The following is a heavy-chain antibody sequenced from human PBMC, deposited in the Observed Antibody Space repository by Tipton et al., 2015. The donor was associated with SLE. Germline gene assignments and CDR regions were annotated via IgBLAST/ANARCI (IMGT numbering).Heavy chain of an antibody. V-gene: IGHV4-39*07. CDR2: IHYSGSS. CDR3: ARTEQGTGSYYRLVFEI. D-gene: IGHD3-10*01. J-gene: IGHJ4*02. CDR1: GDSISSSSYY. Sequence: TLSLTCSVSGDSISSSSYYWGWIRQPPGKGLEWIGSIHYSGSSYDNPSSKSQVTISVDTSKNQFSLKLSSVTAADTAVYYCARTEQGTGSYYRLVFEIWGQGTLVTVSS.